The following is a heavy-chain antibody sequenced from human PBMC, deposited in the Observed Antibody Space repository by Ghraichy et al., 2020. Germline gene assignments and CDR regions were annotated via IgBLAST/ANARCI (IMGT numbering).Heavy chain of an antibody. Sequence: SETLSLTCTVSGGSVSSGSYYWSWIRQPPGKGLEWIGYIYYSGSTNYNPSLKSRVTISVDTSKNQFSLKLSSVTAADTAVYYCARGTVSPHYYYYGMDVWGKGTTVTVSS. J-gene: IGHJ6*04. V-gene: IGHV4-61*01. CDR3: ARGTVSPHYYYYGMDV. CDR2: IYYSGST. D-gene: IGHD1-14*01. CDR1: GGSVSSGSYY.